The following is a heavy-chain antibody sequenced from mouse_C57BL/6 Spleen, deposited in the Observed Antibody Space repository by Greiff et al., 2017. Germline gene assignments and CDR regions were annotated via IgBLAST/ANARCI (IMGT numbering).Heavy chain of an antibody. CDR1: GYTFTSYW. V-gene: IGHV1-64*01. Sequence: VQLQQPGAELVKPGASVKLSCKASGYTFTSYWMHWVKQRPGQGLEWIGMIHPNSGSTNYNEKFKSKATLTVDKSSSTAYMQLSSLTNEDSAVYYCTRWDYYGSSLLWGQGTLVTVSA. CDR2: IHPNSGST. CDR3: TRWDYYGSSLL. J-gene: IGHJ3*01. D-gene: IGHD1-1*01.